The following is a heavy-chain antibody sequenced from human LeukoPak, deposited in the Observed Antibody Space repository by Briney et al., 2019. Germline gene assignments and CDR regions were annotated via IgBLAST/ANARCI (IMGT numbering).Heavy chain of an antibody. CDR2: IYTSGST. D-gene: IGHD2-2*01. J-gene: IGHJ5*02. V-gene: IGHV4-4*09. CDR1: GYSISSGYY. CDR3: ARHVVVPAAIGPAEGWFDP. Sequence: SETLSLTCTVSGYSISSGYYWSWIRQPPGKGLEWIGYIYTSGSTNYNPSLKSRVTISVDTSKNQFSLKLSSVTAADTAVYYCARHVVVPAAIGPAEGWFDPWGQGTLVTVSS.